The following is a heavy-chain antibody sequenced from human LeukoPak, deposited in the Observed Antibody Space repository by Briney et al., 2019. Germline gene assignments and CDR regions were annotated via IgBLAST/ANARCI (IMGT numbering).Heavy chain of an antibody. CDR1: GFTFRSYW. CDR2: IKQDGSEK. J-gene: IGHJ4*02. Sequence: GGPLRLSCAASGFTFRSYWMSWVPRAPGKGLEGGANIKQDGSEKYYVDSVKGRFTISRDNAKSSLYLQMNSLRAEDTAVYYCARGAWLFDYWGQGTLVTVSS. V-gene: IGHV3-7*04. CDR3: ARGAWLFDY. D-gene: IGHD6-19*01.